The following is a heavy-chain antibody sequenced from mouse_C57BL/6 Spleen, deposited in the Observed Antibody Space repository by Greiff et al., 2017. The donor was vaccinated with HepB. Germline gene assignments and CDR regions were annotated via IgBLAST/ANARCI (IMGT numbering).Heavy chain of an antibody. CDR1: GFTFSDFY. D-gene: IGHD1-1*01. V-gene: IGHV7-1*01. Sequence: EVNVVESGGGLVQSGRSLRLSCATSGFTFSDFYMEWVRQAPGKGLEWIAASRNKANDYTTEYSATVKGRFIVSRDTSQSILYLQMNALRAEDTAIYYCASPFITTVGGYFDYWGQGTTLTVSS. CDR2: SRNKANDYTT. CDR3: ASPFITTVGGYFDY. J-gene: IGHJ2*01.